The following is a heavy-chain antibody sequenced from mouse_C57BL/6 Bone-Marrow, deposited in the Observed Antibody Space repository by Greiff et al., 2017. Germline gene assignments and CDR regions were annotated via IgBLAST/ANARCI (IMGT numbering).Heavy chain of an antibody. CDR1: GYTFTDYY. CDR2: INPYNGGT. Sequence: DVKLQESGPVLVKPGASVKMSCKASGYTFTDYYMNWVKQSHGKSLEWIGVINPYNGGTSYNQKFKGKATLTVDKSSSTAYMELNSLTSEDSAVYYCAREGRKNPFAYWGQGTLVTVSA. J-gene: IGHJ3*01. CDR3: AREGRKNPFAY. V-gene: IGHV1-19*01.